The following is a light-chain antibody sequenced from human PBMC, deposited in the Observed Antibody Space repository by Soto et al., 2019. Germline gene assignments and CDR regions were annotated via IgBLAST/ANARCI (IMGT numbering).Light chain of an antibody. V-gene: IGKV1-9*01. CDR2: GAS. Sequence: DIQLTQSPSFLSASVGDRVTITCRASQGISSYLAWYQQPPGKAPKLLIYGASTLQRGVSSRFSGSGSGTEFTLTMSRLQPEDFATYYCQHLNTYPRTFGQGTKLEVK. CDR3: QHLNTYPRT. CDR1: QGISSY. J-gene: IGKJ2*01.